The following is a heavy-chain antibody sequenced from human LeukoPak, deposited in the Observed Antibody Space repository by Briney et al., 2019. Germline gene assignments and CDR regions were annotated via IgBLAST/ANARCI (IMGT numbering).Heavy chain of an antibody. CDR1: GFTFSSYA. CDR3: ATTYSSGWSPAVYYFDY. CDR2: IGGSGGST. V-gene: IGHV3-23*01. J-gene: IGHJ4*02. D-gene: IGHD6-19*01. Sequence: GGSLRLSCAASGFTFSSYAMSWVRQAPGKGLEWVSAIGGSGGSTYYADSVKGRFTISRDNSKNTLYLQMNSLRAEDTAVYYCATTYSSGWSPAVYYFDYWGQGTLVTVSS.